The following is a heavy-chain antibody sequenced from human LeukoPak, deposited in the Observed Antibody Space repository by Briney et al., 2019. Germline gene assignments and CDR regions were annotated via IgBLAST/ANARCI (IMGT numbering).Heavy chain of an antibody. CDR2: ISAYNGNT. CDR1: GGTFSSYA. Sequence: ASVKVSCKASGGTFSSYAISWVRQAPGQGLEWMGWISAYNGNTNYAQKLQGRVTMTTDTSTSTAYMELRSLRSDDTAVYYCARAPYDFWSGYFNDAFDIWGQGTMVTVSS. V-gene: IGHV1-18*01. J-gene: IGHJ3*02. D-gene: IGHD3-3*01. CDR3: ARAPYDFWSGYFNDAFDI.